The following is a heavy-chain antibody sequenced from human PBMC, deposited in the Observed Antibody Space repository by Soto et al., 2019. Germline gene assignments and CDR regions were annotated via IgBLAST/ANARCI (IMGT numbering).Heavy chain of an antibody. D-gene: IGHD3-9*01. CDR1: GFTFSSYE. Sequence: QLVESGGGSVQPGRSLRLSCAPSGFTFSSYEMNWVRQAPGKGLEWVSYISVSGTMRFYADAVKGRFTISRDNTKKILYLQMNSLRAEDTALCYCATAGLTGTVWGQGTTVTVSS. CDR2: ISVSGTMR. CDR3: ATAGLTGTV. J-gene: IGHJ6*02. V-gene: IGHV3-48*03.